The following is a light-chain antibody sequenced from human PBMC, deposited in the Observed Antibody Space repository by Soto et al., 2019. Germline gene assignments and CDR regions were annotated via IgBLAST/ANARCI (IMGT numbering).Light chain of an antibody. Sequence: QHQYPLSASVGDRVIITCQASQDIRNYLNWYQQKPGKAPKLLIYAASNLERGVPSRFSGSGTGTEYTFTISILQAEDVVTYYCQQSEFLPLTFGGGTKVDIK. J-gene: IGKJ4*01. CDR3: QQSEFLPLT. CDR2: AAS. V-gene: IGKV1-33*01. CDR1: QDIRNY.